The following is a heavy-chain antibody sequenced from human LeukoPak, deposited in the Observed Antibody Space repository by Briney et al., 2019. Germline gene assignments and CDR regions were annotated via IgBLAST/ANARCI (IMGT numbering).Heavy chain of an antibody. D-gene: IGHD5-12*01. Sequence: ASVKVSCKASGYTFTGYYMHWVRQAPGQGLEWMGWINPNSGGTNYAQKFQGRVTMTRDTSITTAYMELSRLGSDDTAVYYCARGDGRDIVATIFSFDYWGQGTLVTVSS. V-gene: IGHV1-2*02. CDR3: ARGDGRDIVATIFSFDY. CDR2: INPNSGGT. J-gene: IGHJ4*02. CDR1: GYTFTGYY.